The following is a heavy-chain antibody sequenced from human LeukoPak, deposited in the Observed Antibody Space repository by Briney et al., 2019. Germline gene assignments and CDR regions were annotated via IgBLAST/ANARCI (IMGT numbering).Heavy chain of an antibody. Sequence: ASVKVSCKASGYTFNNYFIYWVRLAPGQGLEWMGWINPNTGVTNYGQQFQGRVTLTRDTSINTAYMEVSALISDDTAVYYCARGTTKWELANEYYFDYWGQGTLVTVSS. J-gene: IGHJ4*02. CDR2: INPNTGVT. D-gene: IGHD1-26*01. CDR1: GYTFNNYF. V-gene: IGHV1-2*02. CDR3: ARGTTKWELANEYYFDY.